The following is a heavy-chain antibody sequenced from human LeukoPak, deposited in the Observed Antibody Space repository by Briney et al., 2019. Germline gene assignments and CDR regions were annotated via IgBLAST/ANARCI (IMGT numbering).Heavy chain of an antibody. CDR2: IHTSGST. J-gene: IGHJ5*02. Sequence: SETLSLTCTVSGGSISSYYWSWIRQPAGRGLEWIGRIHTSGSTNYNPSLKSRVTLSGDTSKNQFSLKLSSVTAADTAVYYCARLRPAANPNWFDPWGQGTLVTVSS. D-gene: IGHD2-2*01. V-gene: IGHV4-4*07. CDR3: ARLRPAANPNWFDP. CDR1: GGSISSYY.